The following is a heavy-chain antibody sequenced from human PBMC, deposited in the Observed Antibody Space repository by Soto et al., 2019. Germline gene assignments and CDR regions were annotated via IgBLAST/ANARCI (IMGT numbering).Heavy chain of an antibody. Sequence: DVQLVQSGAEVKMPGESLKISCQASGFSFPSSWIGWVRQTPGKGLEWMGVIYPGDSDTRYSPSFQGQVTISADKSISTAYLHWSSLKASDGGIYYCAKTYFSDSTVNFKKTDYFDYWGQGTLVTVSS. CDR1: GFSFPSSW. CDR2: IYPGDSDT. D-gene: IGHD3-22*01. V-gene: IGHV5-51*01. CDR3: AKTYFSDSTVNFKKTDYFDY. J-gene: IGHJ4*02.